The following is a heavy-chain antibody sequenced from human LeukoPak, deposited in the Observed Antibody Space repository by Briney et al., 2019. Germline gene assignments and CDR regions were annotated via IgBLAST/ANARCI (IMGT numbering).Heavy chain of an antibody. Sequence: GGSLRLSCAASGFTFSSYAMSWVRQAPGKGLEWVSAISSSGGSTYYADSVKGRFTISRVNSKNTLYLQMNSLRAEDTAVYYCAKAARIQLWFWDYWGQGTLVTVSS. D-gene: IGHD5-18*01. CDR3: AKAARIQLWFWDY. CDR1: GFTFSSYA. V-gene: IGHV3-23*01. J-gene: IGHJ4*02. CDR2: ISSSGGST.